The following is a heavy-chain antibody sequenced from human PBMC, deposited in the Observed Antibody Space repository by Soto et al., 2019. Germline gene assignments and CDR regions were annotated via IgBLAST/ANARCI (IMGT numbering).Heavy chain of an antibody. V-gene: IGHV3-23*01. CDR1: GFTFSTYA. D-gene: IGHD3-10*01. CDR3: ARGFAGYGMDV. J-gene: IGHJ6*02. Sequence: PGGSLRLSCAASGFTFSTYAMSWFRQAPGKGLEWVSTISGSGHRTYYADSVKGRFTISRDNSKSTLYLQMNSLRAEDTAVYYCARGFAGYGMDVWGQGTTVTVSS. CDR2: ISGSGHRT.